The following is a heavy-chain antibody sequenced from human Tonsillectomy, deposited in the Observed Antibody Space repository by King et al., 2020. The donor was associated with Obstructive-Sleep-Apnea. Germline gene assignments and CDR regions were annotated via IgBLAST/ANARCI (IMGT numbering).Heavy chain of an antibody. Sequence: VQLVQSGAEVKKPGASLKISCKVSGYSFTTYWIGWVRQMPGKGLEWMGIIYPGDSDTRYSPSFQGQVTISADKSISTAYLHWSSLKASDNAIYYCARRKWAWFFDIWGRGTLVTVSS. CDR1: GYSFTTYW. CDR2: IYPGDSDT. J-gene: IGHJ2*01. CDR3: ARRKWAWFFDI. D-gene: IGHD2-8*01. V-gene: IGHV5-51*01.